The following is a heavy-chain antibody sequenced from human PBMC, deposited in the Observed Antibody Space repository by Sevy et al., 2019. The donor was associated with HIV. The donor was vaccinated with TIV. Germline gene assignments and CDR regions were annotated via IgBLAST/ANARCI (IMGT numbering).Heavy chain of an antibody. Sequence: GGSLRLSCAASGFIFSNYNMNWVRQAPGKGLEWVASISSGSSFTYYADSVKGRFAVSRENSKNSLSLQMNSVRAADTAVYYCARATDPRYCSGTSCYTGALDLWGQGALVTVSS. CDR2: ISSGSSFT. J-gene: IGHJ4*02. V-gene: IGHV3-21*01. CDR3: ARATDPRYCSGTSCYTGALDL. D-gene: IGHD2-2*02. CDR1: GFIFSNYN.